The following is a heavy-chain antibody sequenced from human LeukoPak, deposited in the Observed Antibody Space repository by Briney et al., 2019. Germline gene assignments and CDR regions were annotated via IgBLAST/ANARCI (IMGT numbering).Heavy chain of an antibody. Sequence: PGGSLRLSCAASGFTFSHYYMSWIRQAPGKGLVWVSYISSSSSYTNYADSVKGRFPIPRDNAKHALYLQMNSQRAEHPAVFYCARGRYWFSRDFDYWGQGTLVTVSS. J-gene: IGHJ4*02. V-gene: IGHV3-11*06. D-gene: IGHD3-22*01. CDR2: ISSSSSYT. CDR1: GFTFSHYY. CDR3: ARGRYWFSRDFDY.